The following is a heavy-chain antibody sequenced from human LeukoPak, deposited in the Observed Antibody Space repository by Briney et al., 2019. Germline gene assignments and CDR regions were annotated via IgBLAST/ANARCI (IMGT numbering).Heavy chain of an antibody. CDR3: AKDVNVGGDYFDY. V-gene: IGHV3-30*02. Sequence: GGSLRLSCGASGFTFGNYGMHWVRLAPGKGPEWVAFIWYDGSIKFYVDPVKGRFTVSRDNSKNTLYLQMNSLRAEDTAVYYCAKDVNVGGDYFDYWGQGTQVTVSS. CDR1: GFTFGNYG. CDR2: IWYDGSIK. D-gene: IGHD3-10*01. J-gene: IGHJ4*02.